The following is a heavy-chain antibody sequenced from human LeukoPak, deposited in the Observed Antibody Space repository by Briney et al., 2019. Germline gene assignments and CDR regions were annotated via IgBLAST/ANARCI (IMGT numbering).Heavy chain of an antibody. V-gene: IGHV1-18*01. CDR1: GYTFTDHG. D-gene: IGHD2-2*01. CDR3: VRVSSASWYLIDY. Sequence: ASVKVSCKASGYTFTDHGFSWVGQAPGQGLEGMGWISAYNGNRKYAKKFQDRVSMTTEKSTNTAYMEMRRGKFDDTAVYYCVRVSSASWYLIDYWGQGTLVTVSS. CDR2: ISAYNGNR. J-gene: IGHJ4*02.